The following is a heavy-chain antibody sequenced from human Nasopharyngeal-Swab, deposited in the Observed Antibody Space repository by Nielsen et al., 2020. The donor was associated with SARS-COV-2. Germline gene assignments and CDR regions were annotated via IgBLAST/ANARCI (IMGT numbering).Heavy chain of an antibody. D-gene: IGHD4-17*01. CDR1: GGSFSGYY. CDR2: INHSGST. CDR3: ARAGLTTVTTRSEGSTGERYYYYYYMDV. Sequence: SETLSLTCAVYGGSFSGYYWSWIRQPPGKGLEWIGEINHSGSTNYNPSLKSRVTISVDTSKNQFSLKLSSVTAADTAVYYCARAGLTTVTTRSEGSTGERYYYYYYMDVWGKGTTVTVSS. V-gene: IGHV4-34*01. J-gene: IGHJ6*03.